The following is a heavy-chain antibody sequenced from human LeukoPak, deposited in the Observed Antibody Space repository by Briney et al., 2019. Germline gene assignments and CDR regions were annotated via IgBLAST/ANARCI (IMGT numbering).Heavy chain of an antibody. J-gene: IGHJ4*02. CDR2: ISSSGSTI. Sequence: HPGGSLRLSCAASGFTLSSYEMNWVRQAPGKGLEWVSYISSSGSTIYYADSVKGRFTISRDNAKNSLYLQMNSLRAEDTAVYYCARVATRGAYFDYWGQGTLVTVSS. D-gene: IGHD5-12*01. CDR3: ARVATRGAYFDY. CDR1: GFTLSSYE. V-gene: IGHV3-48*03.